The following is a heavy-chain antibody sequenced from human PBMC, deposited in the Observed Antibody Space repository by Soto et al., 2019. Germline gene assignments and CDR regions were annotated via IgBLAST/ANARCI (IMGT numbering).Heavy chain of an antibody. CDR2: IKHDTSEA. CDR3: FDY. CDR1: GFKFSDYW. J-gene: IGHJ4*02. Sequence: GSLRLSCAASGFKFSDYWMSWVRQAPGKGLEWVGNIKHDTSEAHYADSVKGRFTITRDNIKNFLFLQMRDLRADDTASYYYFDYWGQGTLVTVSS. V-gene: IGHV3-7*03.